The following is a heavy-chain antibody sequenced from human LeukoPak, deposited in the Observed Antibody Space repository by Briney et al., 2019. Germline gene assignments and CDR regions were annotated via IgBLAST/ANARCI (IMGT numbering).Heavy chain of an antibody. CDR1: GFTFSSYE. D-gene: IGHD3-10*01. V-gene: IGHV3-48*03. CDR3: AKFWGSGTQRYYYMDV. CDR2: ISSSGSTI. Sequence: GGSLRLSCAASGFTFSSYEMNWVRQAPGKGLEWVSYISSSGSTIYYADSVKGRFTISRGNSKNTLYLQMNSLRAEDTAVYYCAKFWGSGTQRYYYMDVWGKGTTVTVSS. J-gene: IGHJ6*03.